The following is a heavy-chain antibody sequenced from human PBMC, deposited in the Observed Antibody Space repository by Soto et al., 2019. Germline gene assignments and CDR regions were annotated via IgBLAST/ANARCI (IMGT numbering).Heavy chain of an antibody. CDR2: INAGNGNT. V-gene: IGHV1-3*05. Sequence: QVQLVQSGAGEKKPGASVKVSCKASGYTFTSYAMHWVRQAPGQRLEWMGWINAGNGNTKYSQKFQGRVTITRDTSASTAYMELSSLRSEDTAVYYCARSRAYDFWSGYYYYGMDVWGQGTTVTVSS. CDR1: GYTFTSYA. D-gene: IGHD3-3*01. J-gene: IGHJ6*02. CDR3: ARSRAYDFWSGYYYYGMDV.